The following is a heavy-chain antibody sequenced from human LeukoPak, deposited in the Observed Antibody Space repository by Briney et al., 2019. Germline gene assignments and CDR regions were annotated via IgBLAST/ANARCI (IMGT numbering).Heavy chain of an antibody. CDR2: INDDGSDT. Sequence: PGGSLRLSCAASGITFKLYWMHWVRQVPGKGPVWVARINDDGSDTVYADSVKGRFTISRDDAKNMLFLQMNSLRGEDTAVYHCVRGGPSTWFWGQGTLVTVSS. V-gene: IGHV3-74*01. D-gene: IGHD3-22*01. CDR3: VRGGPSTWF. CDR1: GITFKLYW. J-gene: IGHJ4*02.